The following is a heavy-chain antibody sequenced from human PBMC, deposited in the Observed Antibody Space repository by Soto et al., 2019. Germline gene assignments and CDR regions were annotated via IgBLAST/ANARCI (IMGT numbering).Heavy chain of an antibody. CDR2: INPNSGGT. J-gene: IGHJ6*02. Sequence: GASVKVSCKASGYTFTGYYMHWVRQAPGQGLEWMGWINPNSGGTNYAQKFQGWVTMTRDTSISTAYMELSRLRSDDTAVYYCARDAEYRSSSGYYYYGMDVWGQGTTVTVSS. CDR3: ARDAEYRSSSGYYYYGMDV. CDR1: GYTFTGYY. D-gene: IGHD6-6*01. V-gene: IGHV1-2*04.